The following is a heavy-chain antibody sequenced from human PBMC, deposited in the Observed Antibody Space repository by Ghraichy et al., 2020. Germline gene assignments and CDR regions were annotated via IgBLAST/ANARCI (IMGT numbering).Heavy chain of an antibody. CDR3: ARLTPSSGTQIGAYDI. D-gene: IGHD2-2*01. Sequence: SQPLSLTCAVYGGSLSGYYWSWIRQTPGKGLEWIAEINHSGSTNYNPSLDSRVTISLDTSKNQISLKLFFLTAADTSKYYCARLTPSSGTQIGAYDIWGQGTMVTVSS. CDR1: GGSLSGYY. CDR2: INHSGST. V-gene: IGHV4-34*01. J-gene: IGHJ3*02.